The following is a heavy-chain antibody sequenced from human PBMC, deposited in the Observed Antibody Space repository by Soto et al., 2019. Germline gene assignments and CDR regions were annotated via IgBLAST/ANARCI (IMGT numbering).Heavy chain of an antibody. CDR3: ARDGSGWSRDY. Sequence: EVQLVESGGGLVQPGGSLRLSCAASGFTFSICSMNWFRQAPGKGPEWVASISSSSGHIYYADLVKGRFTISRDNARNSLYLQMNSLGVEDTAVYFCARDGSGWSRDYWGQGTLVTVSS. CDR1: GFTFSICS. D-gene: IGHD6-19*01. V-gene: IGHV3-21*06. CDR2: ISSSSGHI. J-gene: IGHJ4*02.